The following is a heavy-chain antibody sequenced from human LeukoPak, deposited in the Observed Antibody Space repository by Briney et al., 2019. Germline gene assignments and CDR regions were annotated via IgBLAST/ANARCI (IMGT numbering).Heavy chain of an antibody. CDR2: IYYSGST. J-gene: IGHJ6*03. Sequence: PSETLSLTCTVSGGSISSYYWSWIRQPPGKGLEWIGYIYYSGSTNYNPSPKSRVTISVDTSKNQFSLKLSSVTAADTAVYYCASFAYYYYYMDAWGKGTTVTVSS. V-gene: IGHV4-59*01. CDR3: ASFAYYYYYMDA. CDR1: GGSISSYY.